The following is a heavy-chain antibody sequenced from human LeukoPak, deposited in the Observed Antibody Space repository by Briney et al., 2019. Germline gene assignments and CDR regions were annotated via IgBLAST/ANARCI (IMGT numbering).Heavy chain of an antibody. V-gene: IGHV1-2*02. CDR3: ARVVYSSGWYSTYYFDY. CDR1: VYTFTCYY. CDR2: INPNSGGT. Sequence: ASVKVSCKASVYTFTCYYMHWVRQAPGQGLEWMGWINPNSGGTNYAQKFQGRVTMTRDTSISTAYMELSRLRSDDTAVYYCARVVYSSGWYSTYYFDYWGQGTLVTVSS. D-gene: IGHD6-19*01. J-gene: IGHJ4*02.